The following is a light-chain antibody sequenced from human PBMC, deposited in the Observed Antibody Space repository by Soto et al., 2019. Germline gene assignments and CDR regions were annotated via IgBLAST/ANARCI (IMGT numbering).Light chain of an antibody. CDR1: QSVSSSY. Sequence: EIVLTQSPGTLSLSPGERATLSCRASQSVSSSYLAWYQRKPGQAPRLLIYGASSRATGIPDRFSGSGSGTDFTLTISRLEPEDFAVYYGQQYGSSLITFGQGTRLEIK. J-gene: IGKJ5*01. CDR2: GAS. V-gene: IGKV3-20*01. CDR3: QQYGSSLIT.